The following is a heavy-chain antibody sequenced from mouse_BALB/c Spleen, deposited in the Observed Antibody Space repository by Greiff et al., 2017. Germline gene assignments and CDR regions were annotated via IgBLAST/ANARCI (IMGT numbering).Heavy chain of an antibody. CDR3: ARHRDGYYSWFAY. V-gene: IGHV5-12-1*01. J-gene: IGHJ3*01. Sequence: DVKLVESGGGLVKPGGSLKLSCAASGFAFSSYDMSWVRQTPEKRLEWVAYISSGGGSTYYPDTVKGRFTISRDNAKNTLYLQMSSLKSEDTAMYYCARHRDGYYSWFAYWGQGTLVTVSA. CDR1: GFAFSSYD. D-gene: IGHD2-3*01. CDR2: ISSGGGST.